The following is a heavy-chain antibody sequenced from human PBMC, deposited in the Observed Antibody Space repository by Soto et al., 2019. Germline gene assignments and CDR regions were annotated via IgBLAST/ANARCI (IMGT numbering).Heavy chain of an antibody. CDR2: IYSGGST. J-gene: IGHJ4*02. Sequence: GGSLRLSCAASGFTVSSNYMSWVRQAPGKGLEWVSVIYSGGSTYYADTVKGRFTISRNNSKNTLYLQMNSLRAEDTAVYYCALMEFDYWGQGTLVTVSS. D-gene: IGHD2-8*01. V-gene: IGHV3-53*01. CDR1: GFTVSSNY. CDR3: ALMEFDY.